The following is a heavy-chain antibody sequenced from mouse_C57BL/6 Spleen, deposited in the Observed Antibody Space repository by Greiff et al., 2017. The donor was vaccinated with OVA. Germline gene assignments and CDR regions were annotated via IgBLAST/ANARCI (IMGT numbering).Heavy chain of an antibody. CDR2: INPNNGGT. Sequence: EVQLQQSGPELVKPGASVKISCKASGYTFTDYYMNWVKQSHGKSLEWIGDINPNNGGTSYNQKFKGKATLTVDKSSSTAYMELRSLTSEDSAVYYCARGGNYYGSPSMDYWGQGTSVTVSS. J-gene: IGHJ4*01. D-gene: IGHD1-1*01. V-gene: IGHV1-26*01. CDR1: GYTFTDYY. CDR3: ARGGNYYGSPSMDY.